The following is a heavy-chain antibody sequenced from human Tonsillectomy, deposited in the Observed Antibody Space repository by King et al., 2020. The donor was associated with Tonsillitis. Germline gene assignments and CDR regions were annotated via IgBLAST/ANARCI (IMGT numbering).Heavy chain of an antibody. D-gene: IGHD1-26*01. Sequence: VQLVESGGGLVQPGGSLRLSCAASGFTFSSYWMSWVRQAPGGGLDWVANIKQDGSEKYYVDSGKGRFTISRGNAKNALYLQRNSLRAEDTAVYYCARHSGTYFDYWGQGTLVTVSS. J-gene: IGHJ4*02. CDR2: IKQDGSEK. CDR1: GFTFSSYW. V-gene: IGHV3-7*01. CDR3: ARHSGTYFDY.